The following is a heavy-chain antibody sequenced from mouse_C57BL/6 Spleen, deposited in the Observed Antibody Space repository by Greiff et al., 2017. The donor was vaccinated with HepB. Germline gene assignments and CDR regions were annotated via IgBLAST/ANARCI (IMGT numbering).Heavy chain of an antibody. D-gene: IGHD1-1*01. CDR1: GYAFSSSW. Sequence: QVQLQQSGPELVKPGASVKISCKASGYAFSSSWMNWVKQRPGKGLEWIGRIYPGDGDTNYNGKFKGKATLTADKSSSTAYMQLSSLTSEDSAIYFCARIMYYYGSSYDYFDYWGQGTTLTVSS. CDR3: ARIMYYYGSSYDYFDY. V-gene: IGHV1-82*01. J-gene: IGHJ2*01. CDR2: IYPGDGDT.